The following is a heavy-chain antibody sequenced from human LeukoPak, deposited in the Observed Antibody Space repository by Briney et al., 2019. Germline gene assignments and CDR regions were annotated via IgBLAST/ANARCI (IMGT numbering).Heavy chain of an antibody. Sequence: PGGSLGLSCAASGFTFTDYGIHWVRQAPGKGLEWVAVISYDGGNKNYADPVKGRFTISRDNSKNTLYLQMDSLRVDDTALYSCTTFNMWGLGTMVTVSS. CDR3: TTFNM. J-gene: IGHJ3*02. CDR2: ISYDGGNK. CDR1: GFTFTDYG. V-gene: IGHV3-30*03.